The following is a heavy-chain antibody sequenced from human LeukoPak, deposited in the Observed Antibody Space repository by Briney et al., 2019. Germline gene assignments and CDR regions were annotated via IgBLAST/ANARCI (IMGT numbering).Heavy chain of an antibody. J-gene: IGHJ5*02. CDR1: GGSFSGYY. CDR3: ASLPRDWFDP. Sequence: SETLSLTCAVYGGSFSGYYWSWIRQPPGKGLEWIGEINHSGSTNYNPSLKSRVTISVDKSKNQFSLKLSSVTAADTAVYYCASLPRDWFDPWGQGTLVTVSS. CDR2: INHSGST. V-gene: IGHV4-34*01.